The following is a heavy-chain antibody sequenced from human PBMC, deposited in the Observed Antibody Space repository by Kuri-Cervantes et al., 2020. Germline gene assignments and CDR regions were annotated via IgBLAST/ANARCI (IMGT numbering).Heavy chain of an antibody. CDR2: ISAYNGNT. D-gene: IGHD1-20*01. CDR1: GYTFTSYG. J-gene: IGHJ3*02. V-gene: IGHV1-18*01. Sequence: ASVKVSCKASGYTFTSYGISWVRQAPGQGLEWMGWISAYNGNTNYAQKFQGRVTMTEDTSTDTAYMELSSLRSEDTAVYYCATAVTGLSPGHDAFDIWGQGTMVTVSS. CDR3: ATAVTGLSPGHDAFDI.